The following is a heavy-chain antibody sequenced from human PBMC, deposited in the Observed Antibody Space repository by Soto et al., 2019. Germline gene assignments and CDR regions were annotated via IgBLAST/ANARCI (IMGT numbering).Heavy chain of an antibody. J-gene: IGHJ4*02. CDR3: ARDNSDSGGYYYFDY. D-gene: IGHD3-22*01. Sequence: QVQLVESGGGVVQPGRSLRLSCAASGFSFGTYGMHWVRQAPGKGLECVAVIWFDGSNKQYADSVKGRFTISRDNSKNTLYLQMNSLIVEDTAVYYCARDNSDSGGYYYFDYWGQGTLVTVSS. CDR1: GFSFGTYG. V-gene: IGHV3-33*01. CDR2: IWFDGSNK.